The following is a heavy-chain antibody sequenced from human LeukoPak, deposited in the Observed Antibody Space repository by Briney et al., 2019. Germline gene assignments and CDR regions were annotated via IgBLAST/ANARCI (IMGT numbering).Heavy chain of an antibody. D-gene: IGHD6-19*01. CDR2: IIPIFGTA. V-gene: IGHV1-69*05. CDR3: ARGSSGWYTTPRFGPFDI. Sequence: SVKVSCKASGGTFSSYAISWVRQAPGQGLEWMGGIIPIFGTANYAQKFQGRVTITTDEYTSTAYMELSSLRPEDTAVYYCARGSSGWYTTPRFGPFDIWGQGTMVTVSS. CDR1: GGTFSSYA. J-gene: IGHJ3*02.